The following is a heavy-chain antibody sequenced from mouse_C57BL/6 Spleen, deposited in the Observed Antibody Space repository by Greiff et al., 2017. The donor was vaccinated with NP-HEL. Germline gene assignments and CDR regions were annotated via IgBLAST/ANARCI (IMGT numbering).Heavy chain of an antibody. D-gene: IGHD3-2*02. V-gene: IGHV7-3*01. J-gene: IGHJ4*01. Sequence: EVKLVESGGGLVQPGGSLSLSCAASGFTFTDYYMSWVRQPPGKALEWLGFIRNKANGYTTEYSASVKGRFTISRDNSQSILYLQMNALRAEDSATYYCARYGGDSSGYYAAMDYWGQVTSVTVSS. CDR3: ARYGGDSSGYYAAMDY. CDR1: GFTFTDYY. CDR2: IRNKANGYTT.